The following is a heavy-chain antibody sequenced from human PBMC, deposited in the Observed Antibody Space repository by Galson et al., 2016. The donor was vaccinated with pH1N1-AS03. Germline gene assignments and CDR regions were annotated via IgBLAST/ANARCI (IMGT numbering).Heavy chain of an antibody. Sequence: SVKASCKASGYTFSNFGMSWVRQAPGQGLEWMGWISPQNGNTQYAQRLEGRVTMTTETSTSTAYMELWSLTYDDTAVYYCARAAPFDPWGQGTLVIVSS. V-gene: IGHV1-18*04. CDR3: ARAAPFDP. D-gene: IGHD2-15*01. J-gene: IGHJ5*02. CDR1: GYTFSNFG. CDR2: ISPQNGNT.